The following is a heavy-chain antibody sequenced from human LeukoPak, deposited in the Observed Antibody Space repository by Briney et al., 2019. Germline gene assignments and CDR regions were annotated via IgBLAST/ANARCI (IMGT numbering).Heavy chain of an antibody. J-gene: IGHJ3*02. CDR3: VRGKNSFDI. D-gene: IGHD2/OR15-2a*01. CDR2: INSDGSST. V-gene: IGHV3-74*01. Sequence: GGSLRLSCAASGFTFSSYWMHWVRQAPGKGLVWVSRINSDGSSTGCADSVKGRFTISRDNAKNSLYLQMNSLNIEDTAVYYCVRGKNSFDIWGHGTMVTVSS. CDR1: GFTFSSYW.